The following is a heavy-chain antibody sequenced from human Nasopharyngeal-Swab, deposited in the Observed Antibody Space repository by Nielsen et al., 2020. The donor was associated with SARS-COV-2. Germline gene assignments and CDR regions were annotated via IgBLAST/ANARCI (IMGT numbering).Heavy chain of an antibody. D-gene: IGHD1-26*01. CDR3: ARTDSGSYAAYFDY. J-gene: IGHJ4*02. V-gene: IGHV3-30-3*01. CDR1: GFTGSSYA. Sequence: GESLKISCAASGFTGSSYAMHWVRQAPGKGLEWVAVISYDGGIKNYADSVRGRFTISRDNSKNTLYLQMDSLRPEDTAVYYCARTDSGSYAAYFDYWGQGTQVTVSS. CDR2: ISYDGGIK.